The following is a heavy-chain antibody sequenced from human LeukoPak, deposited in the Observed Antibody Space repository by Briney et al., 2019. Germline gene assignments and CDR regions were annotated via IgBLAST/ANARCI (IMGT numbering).Heavy chain of an antibody. Sequence: SETLSLTCTVSGGSISSGDYYWRWIRQPPGKGLEWIGYIYYSGSTYYYTSLKSRATVSEDTSKNQFSLKLSSVTAAATAIYYCARGIGSSGATAGWLDPWGQGTLVTVSS. CDR3: ARGIGSSGATAGWLDP. CDR2: IYYSGST. V-gene: IGHV4-30-4*01. J-gene: IGHJ5*02. D-gene: IGHD6-13*01. CDR1: GGSISSGDYY.